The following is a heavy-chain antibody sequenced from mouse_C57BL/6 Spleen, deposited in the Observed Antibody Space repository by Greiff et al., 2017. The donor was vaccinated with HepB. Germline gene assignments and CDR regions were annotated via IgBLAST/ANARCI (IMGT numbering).Heavy chain of an antibody. CDR2: IYPGDGDT. J-gene: IGHJ1*03. Sequence: QVQLQQSGPELVKPGASVKISCKASGYAFSSSWMNWVKQRPGKGLEWIGRIYPGDGDTNYNGKFKGKATLTADKSSSTAYMQLSSLTSEDSAVYFCARWGDSGYEYFDVWGTGTTVTVSS. V-gene: IGHV1-82*01. D-gene: IGHD2-2*01. CDR3: ARWGDSGYEYFDV. CDR1: GYAFSSSW.